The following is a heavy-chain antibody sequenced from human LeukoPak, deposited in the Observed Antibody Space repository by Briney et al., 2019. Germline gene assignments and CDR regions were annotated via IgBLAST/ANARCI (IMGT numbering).Heavy chain of an antibody. Sequence: GGSLRLSCAASGFSFSSYAMSWVRQAPGKGLEWVSAISGSGSSTYYADSVKGRFTISRDNSKNTLYLQMNSLRAEDTAVYYCAKGFVSSWYTMDPWGQGTLVTVSS. V-gene: IGHV3-23*01. CDR1: GFSFSSYA. CDR2: ISGSGSST. J-gene: IGHJ5*02. CDR3: AKGFVSSWYTMDP. D-gene: IGHD6-13*01.